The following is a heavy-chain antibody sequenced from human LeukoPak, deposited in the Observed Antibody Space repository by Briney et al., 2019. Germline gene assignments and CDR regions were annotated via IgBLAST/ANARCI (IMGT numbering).Heavy chain of an antibody. Sequence: GGSLRLSCAASGFTFSSYSMNWVRQAPGKGLEWVSSISSSSSYIYYADSVKGRFTISRDNSKNTLYLQMNSLRAEDTAVYYCAKDLAYYGSGNGFDYWGQGTLVTVSS. CDR1: GFTFSSYS. CDR2: ISSSSSYI. CDR3: AKDLAYYGSGNGFDY. V-gene: IGHV3-21*01. D-gene: IGHD3-10*01. J-gene: IGHJ4*02.